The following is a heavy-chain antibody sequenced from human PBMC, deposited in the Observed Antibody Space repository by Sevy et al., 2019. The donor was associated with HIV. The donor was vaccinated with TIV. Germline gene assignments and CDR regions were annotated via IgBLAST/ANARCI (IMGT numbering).Heavy chain of an antibody. CDR2: ISSSSSYI. CDR3: ARDVKVQGIDV. J-gene: IGHJ6*02. Sequence: GGSLILSCAASGFTFSSYSMNWVRQAPGKGLEWVSSISSSSSYIYYADSVKGRFTISRDNAKNSLYLQMNSLRAEDTAVYYCARDVKVQGIDVRGQGTTVTVSS. CDR1: GFTFSSYS. D-gene: IGHD3-10*01. V-gene: IGHV3-21*01.